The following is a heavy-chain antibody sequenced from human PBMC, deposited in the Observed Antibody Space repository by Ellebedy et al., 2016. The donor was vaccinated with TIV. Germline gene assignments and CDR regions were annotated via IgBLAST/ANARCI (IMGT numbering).Heavy chain of an antibody. Sequence: PGGSLRLSCAASGFKNSPYVMHWVRQAPGKGLEWVALISSDGSKKEYADSVKGRFTISRYNSRNSLYLEINSLRPEDTAMYYCAKEGYYYDSIGTNWFDPWGQGTLVIVSS. V-gene: IGHV3-30-3*01. CDR2: ISSDGSKK. D-gene: IGHD3-22*01. J-gene: IGHJ5*02. CDR1: GFKNSPYV. CDR3: AKEGYYYDSIGTNWFDP.